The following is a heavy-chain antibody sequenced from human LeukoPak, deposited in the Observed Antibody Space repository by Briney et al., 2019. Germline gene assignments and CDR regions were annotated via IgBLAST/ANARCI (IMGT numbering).Heavy chain of an antibody. Sequence: PGGSLRLSCAASGLTFSSYSMNWVRQAPGKGLEWVSAISGSGGSTYYADSVKGRFTISRDNSKNTLYLQMNSLRAEDTAVYYCAKDSRRAAGTRGDYWGQGTLVTVSS. D-gene: IGHD6-13*01. CDR3: AKDSRRAAGTRGDY. V-gene: IGHV3-23*01. CDR1: GLTFSSYS. CDR2: ISGSGGST. J-gene: IGHJ4*02.